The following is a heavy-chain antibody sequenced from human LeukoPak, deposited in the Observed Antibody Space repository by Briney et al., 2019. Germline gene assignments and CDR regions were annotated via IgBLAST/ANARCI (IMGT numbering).Heavy chain of an antibody. J-gene: IGHJ4*02. CDR3: ARGRSWDTYYFDS. V-gene: IGHV4-30-4*01. CDR2: IYYSGST. Sequence: SQTLSLTCTVSGGSTSTGDSYWSWIRQSPGKGLEWIGYIYYSGSTYYNPSLKSRVTTSLDTSKNQFSLRLSSLTAADTAVYYCARGRSWDTYYFDSWGQGTLVTVSS. CDR1: GGSTSTGDSY. D-gene: IGHD6-13*01.